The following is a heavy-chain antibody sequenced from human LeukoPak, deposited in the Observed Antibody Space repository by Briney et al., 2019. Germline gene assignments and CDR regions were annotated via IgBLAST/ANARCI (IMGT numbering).Heavy chain of an antibody. CDR1: GWSFNDFY. CDR3: ERGQVPAARGHNWFDP. V-gene: IGHV4-34*01. Sequence: PSETLSLTCAVYGWSFNDFYWNWIRQPPGKGLEWIGDINARGDTNYNPSLKSRVTISVDTSKNQFSLSLSSMSASDTAVYYCERGQVPAARGHNWFDPWGQGTLVTVSS. D-gene: IGHD2-2*01. CDR2: INARGDT. J-gene: IGHJ5*02.